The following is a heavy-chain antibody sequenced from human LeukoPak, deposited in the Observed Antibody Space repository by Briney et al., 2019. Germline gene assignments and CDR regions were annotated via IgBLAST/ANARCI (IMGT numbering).Heavy chain of an antibody. CDR3: VRDKGGRSGAIYYDAFDV. J-gene: IGHJ3*01. D-gene: IGHD1-26*01. V-gene: IGHV3-7*01. Sequence: PGGSLRLSCAASGFTFNTYWMIWVRQAPGKGLEWVANIDQGGSTKYYVDSLKGRFTISRDNAKNSLYLQMNSLRVEDTAVYYCVRDKGGRSGAIYYDAFDVWGQGTMVTVSS. CDR1: GFTFNTYW. CDR2: IDQGGSTK.